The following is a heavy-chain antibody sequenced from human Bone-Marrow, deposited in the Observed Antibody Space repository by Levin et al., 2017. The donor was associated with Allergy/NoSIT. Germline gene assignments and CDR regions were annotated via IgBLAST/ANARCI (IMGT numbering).Heavy chain of an antibody. CDR3: ARAGVAGIFDY. J-gene: IGHJ4*02. V-gene: IGHV3-53*01. Sequence: GESLKISCAASGVTVSSKYMNWVSQAPGKGLEWVSVIYSDGGTYYADSVQGRFTISKDNSKNTLYLQMNSLRAEDTAVYYCARAGVAGIFDYWGQGTLVTVSS. D-gene: IGHD6-19*01. CDR2: IYSDGGT. CDR1: GVTVSSKY.